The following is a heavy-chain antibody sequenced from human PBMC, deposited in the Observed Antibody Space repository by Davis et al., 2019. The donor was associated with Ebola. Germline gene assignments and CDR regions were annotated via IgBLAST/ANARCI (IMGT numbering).Heavy chain of an antibody. D-gene: IGHD6-13*01. CDR3: TRGGSSWYDYFDY. Sequence: GESLKILCIGSGFPFGDHALSRFRQASGKGLEWVGFSRSELYGGTKEYAASVKGRFTISRDDSKSIAFLQMNSLKVEDTAVYYCTRGGSSWYDYFDYWGQGSLVTVSS. J-gene: IGHJ4*02. V-gene: IGHV3-49*03. CDR1: GFPFGDHA. CDR2: SRSELYGGTK.